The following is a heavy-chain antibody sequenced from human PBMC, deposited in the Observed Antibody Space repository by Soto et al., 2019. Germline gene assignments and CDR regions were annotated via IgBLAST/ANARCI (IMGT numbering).Heavy chain of an antibody. D-gene: IGHD3-10*01. J-gene: IGHJ4*02. CDR2: IWYDGSNK. CDR1: GFTFSSYG. CDR3: AREFAFGESLPWY. Sequence: QVQLVESGGGVVQPGRSLRLSCAASGFTFSSYGMHWVRQAPGKGLEWVAVIWYDGSNKYYADSVKGRFTISRDNSKNTLYLQMNSLRAEDTAVYYCAREFAFGESLPWYWGQGTLVTVSS. V-gene: IGHV3-33*01.